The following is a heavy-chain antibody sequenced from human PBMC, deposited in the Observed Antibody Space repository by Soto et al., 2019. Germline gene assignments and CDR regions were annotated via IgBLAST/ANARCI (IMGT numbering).Heavy chain of an antibody. CDR2: IIPILGIA. CDR1: GGTFSSYT. V-gene: IGHV1-69*08. CDR3: ARDDEQQPLWY. D-gene: IGHD6-13*01. J-gene: IGHJ4*02. Sequence: QVQLVQSGAEVKKPGSSVKVSCKASGGTFSSYTISWVRQAPGQGLEWMGRIIPILGIANYAQKFQGRVTITADKSTSTAYMELSSLRSEDTAVYYCARDDEQQPLWYWGQGTLVTVSS.